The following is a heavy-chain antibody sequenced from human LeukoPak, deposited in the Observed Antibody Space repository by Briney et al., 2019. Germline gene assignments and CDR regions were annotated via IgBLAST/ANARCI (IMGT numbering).Heavy chain of an antibody. CDR2: IYPGDSDT. CDR3: ARSGLYYYVSSGP. V-gene: IGHV5-51*01. CDR1: GYSFTSYW. Sequence: GESLKISCKASGYSFTSYWIGWVRQMPGKGLKWMGIIYPGDSDTRYSPSFQGQVTISADKSISAAYLQWSSLKASDTAMYYCARSGLYYYVSSGPWGRGILVTVSS. D-gene: IGHD3-22*01. J-gene: IGHJ5*02.